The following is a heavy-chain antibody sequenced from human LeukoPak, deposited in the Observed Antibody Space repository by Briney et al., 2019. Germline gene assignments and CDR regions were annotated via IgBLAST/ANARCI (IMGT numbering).Heavy chain of an antibody. D-gene: IGHD3-10*01. CDR1: GGXFRGNF. CDR2: INHRGST. CDR3: ARRPLITMVRGAKRTHGGYFDF. V-gene: IGHV4-34*01. Sequence: PSETLSLICAVYGGXFRGNFCSWIRQPPGKGLEWIGEINHRGSTDYNPSLKSRVAISVDTSKNQFSLRLSSVTAADTAVYYCARRPLITMVRGAKRTHGGYFDFWGQGTLVPVSS. J-gene: IGHJ4*02.